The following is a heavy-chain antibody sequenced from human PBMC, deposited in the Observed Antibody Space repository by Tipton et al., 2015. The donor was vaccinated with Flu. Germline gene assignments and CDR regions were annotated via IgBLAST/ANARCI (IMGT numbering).Heavy chain of an antibody. D-gene: IGHD2-2*01. CDR2: MYSGGSS. CDR1: GFTVSRSY. CDR3: ARGRGYCITTTCLLPFDF. J-gene: IGHJ4*02. V-gene: IGHV3-53*01. Sequence: SLRLSCAASGFTVSRSYMTWVRRAPGKGLEWVAVMYSGGSSYYADSVRGRFTISRDNSKNTLYLQMNSLRAEDTAVYYCARGRGYCITTTCLLPFDFWGQGTLVTVSS.